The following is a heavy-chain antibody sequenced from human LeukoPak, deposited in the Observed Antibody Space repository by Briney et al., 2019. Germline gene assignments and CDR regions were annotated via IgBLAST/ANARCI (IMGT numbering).Heavy chain of an antibody. Sequence: PGRSLRLSCAASGFTFSSYGMHWVRQAPGKGLEWVSSISSSSSYIYYADSVKGRFTISRDNAKNSLYLQMNSLRAEDTAVYYCARSLRVVPAAISDYWGQGTLVTVSS. CDR3: ARSLRVVPAAISDY. CDR1: GFTFSSYG. D-gene: IGHD2-2*02. CDR2: ISSSSSYI. V-gene: IGHV3-21*01. J-gene: IGHJ4*02.